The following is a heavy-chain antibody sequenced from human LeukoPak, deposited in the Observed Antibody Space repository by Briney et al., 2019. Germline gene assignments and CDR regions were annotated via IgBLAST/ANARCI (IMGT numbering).Heavy chain of an antibody. CDR3: ARVGTGTLLDY. CDR1: GGSISSHY. V-gene: IGHV4-59*11. Sequence: NPSETLSLTCTVSGGSISSHYWTWVRQPPGKGLEWTGYVYYSGSTSYNPSLKSQVTLSVDTSKSQFSLKLSSVTAADTAVYYCARVGTGTLLDYWGQGGL. D-gene: IGHD3/OR15-3a*01. CDR2: VYYSGST. J-gene: IGHJ4*02.